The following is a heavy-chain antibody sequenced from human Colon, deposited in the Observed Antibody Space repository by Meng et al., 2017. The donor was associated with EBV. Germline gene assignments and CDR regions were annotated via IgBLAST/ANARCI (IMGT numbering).Heavy chain of an antibody. CDR1: EFNFNDYY. J-gene: IGHJ4*02. CDR2: ISKMGDGI. CDR3: ARDLGGPRDY. V-gene: IGHV3-11*01. D-gene: IGHD6-25*01. Sequence: HVYLWGSGGSFVKPGGSLSLSCSASEFNFNDYYMTWIRQAPGKGLEWVAFISKMGDGISYAESARGRFTISRGSATHSLYLQMNSLRAEDTAVYYCARDLGGPRDYWGQGTLVTVSS.